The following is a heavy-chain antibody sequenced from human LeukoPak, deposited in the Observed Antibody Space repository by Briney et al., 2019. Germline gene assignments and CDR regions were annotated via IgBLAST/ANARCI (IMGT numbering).Heavy chain of an antibody. CDR2: ISVYNNNT. V-gene: IGHV1-18*03. CDR1: GYTFSSYG. D-gene: IGHD6-25*01. Sequence: ASVKVSCKTSGYTFSSYGVTWVRQAPGQGLEWMGWISVYNNNTKYAEKLQGKITMTADTSTSTIYLELRSLTFDDMAVYYCARGAGFPEYWGQGTLVTVSS. J-gene: IGHJ4*02. CDR3: ARGAGFPEY.